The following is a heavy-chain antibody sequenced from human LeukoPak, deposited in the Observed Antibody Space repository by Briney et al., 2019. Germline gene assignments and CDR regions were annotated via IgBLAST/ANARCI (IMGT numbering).Heavy chain of an antibody. CDR3: ATPLRFGELSLDY. V-gene: IGHV1-24*01. CDR1: GYTFTTYG. CDR2: FDPEDGET. D-gene: IGHD3-10*01. J-gene: IGHJ4*02. Sequence: ASVKVSCKTSGYTFTTYGISWVRQAPGKGLEWMGGFDPEDGETIYAQKFQGRVTMTEDTSTDTAYMELSSLRSEDTAVYYCATPLRFGELSLDYWGQGTLVTVSS.